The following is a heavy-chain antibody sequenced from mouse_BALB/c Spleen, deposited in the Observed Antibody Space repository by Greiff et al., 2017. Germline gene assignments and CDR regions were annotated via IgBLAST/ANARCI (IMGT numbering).Heavy chain of an antibody. CDR2: ISSGGST. J-gene: IGHJ3*01. V-gene: IGHV5-6-5*01. CDR1: GFTFSSYA. Sequence: EVKLVESGGGLVKPGGSLKLSCAASGFTFSSYAMSWVRQTPEKRLEWVASISSGGSTYYPDSVKGRFTISRDNARNILYLQMSSLRSEDTAMYYCASPTNYYGSSWAYWGQGTLVTVSA. CDR3: ASPTNYYGSSWAY. D-gene: IGHD1-1*01.